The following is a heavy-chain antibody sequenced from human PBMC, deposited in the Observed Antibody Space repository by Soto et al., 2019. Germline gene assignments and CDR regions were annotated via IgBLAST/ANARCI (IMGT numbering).Heavy chain of an antibody. CDR3: ASGIRLWLLRISNGYSG. J-gene: IGHJ4*02. CDR1: GGTFSTYA. CDR2: IIPMFGTA. D-gene: IGHD1-26*01. V-gene: IGHV1-69*12. Sequence: QVQLVQSGAEVKKPESSVKVSCKAPGGTFSTYAISWVRQAPGQGLEWMGGIIPMFGTANYAQRFQDRVTITADESTNTVYRAVSSLRSGDRAVYFCASGIRLWLLRISNGYSGWGQGTLVTVSS.